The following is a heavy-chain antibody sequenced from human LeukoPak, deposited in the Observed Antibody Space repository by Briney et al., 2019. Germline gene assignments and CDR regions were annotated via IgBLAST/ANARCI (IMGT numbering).Heavy chain of an antibody. D-gene: IGHD3-16*01. CDR1: GGSLSSYY. CDR2: IYYSGST. V-gene: IGHV4-59*01. Sequence: SETLSLTCTVSGGSLSSYYWSWIRQPPGKGLEWIGYIYYSGSTSYNPSLKSRVTISVDTSKNQFSLKLSSVTAADTAVYYCARVRYRLAETYIDYWGQGTLVTVSS. J-gene: IGHJ4*02. CDR3: ARVRYRLAETYIDY.